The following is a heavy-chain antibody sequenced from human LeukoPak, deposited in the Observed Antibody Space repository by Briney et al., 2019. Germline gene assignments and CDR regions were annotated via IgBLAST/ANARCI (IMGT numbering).Heavy chain of an antibody. Sequence: SETPSLTCTVSGGSISSYYWSWIRQPAGKGLEWIGRIYISGSTSYNPPLKSRVTMSVDTSKNQFSLKLRSVTAADTAVYYCARGLMGTTYYFDYWGQGTLVTFSS. V-gene: IGHV4-4*07. CDR2: IYISGST. CDR1: GGSISSYY. J-gene: IGHJ4*02. CDR3: ARGLMGTTYYFDY. D-gene: IGHD1-26*01.